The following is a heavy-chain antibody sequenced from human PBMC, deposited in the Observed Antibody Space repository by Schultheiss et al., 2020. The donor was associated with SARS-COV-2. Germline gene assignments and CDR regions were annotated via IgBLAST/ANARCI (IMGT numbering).Heavy chain of an antibody. CDR2: IKSNTDGGTT. CDR1: GFTFSHAW. J-gene: IGHJ4*02. CDR3: AKDEGSSGWYAGLYY. Sequence: GGSLRLSCAASGFTFSHAWMNWVRQAPGKGLEWIGRIKSNTDGGTTDFAAPVKGRFTISRDDSKNTLYLQMDSLKTEDTAVYYCAKDEGSSGWYAGLYYWGQGTLVTVSS. D-gene: IGHD6-19*01. V-gene: IGHV3-15*01.